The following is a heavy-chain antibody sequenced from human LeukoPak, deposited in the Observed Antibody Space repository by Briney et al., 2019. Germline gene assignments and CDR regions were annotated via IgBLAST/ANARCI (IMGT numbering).Heavy chain of an antibody. CDR1: GFTFSDYY. CDR3: ARDYDFWSGYYIISPFYFDY. V-gene: IGHV3-11*04. J-gene: IGHJ4*02. CDR2: ISSSGSTI. D-gene: IGHD3-3*01. Sequence: GGSLRLSCAASGFTFSDYYMSWIRQAPGKGLEWVSYISSSGSTIYYADSVKGRFTISRDNAKNSLYLQMNSLRAEDTAVYYCARDYDFWSGYYIISPFYFDYWGQGTLVTVSS.